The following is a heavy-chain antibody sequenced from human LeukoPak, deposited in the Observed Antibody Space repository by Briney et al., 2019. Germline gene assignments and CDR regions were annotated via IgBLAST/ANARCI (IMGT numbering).Heavy chain of an antibody. CDR3: TTFSGYEPDFDY. CDR1: GFTFSNAW. D-gene: IGHD5-12*01. J-gene: IGHJ4*02. V-gene: IGHV3-15*01. Sequence: GGSLRLSCAASGFTFSNAWMSWVRQAPGKGLEWVGRIKSKTDGGTTDYAAPVKGRFTISRDDSKNTLYLQMNSLKTEDTAVYYCTTFSGYEPDFDYWGQGTLVTVSS. CDR2: IKSKTDGGTT.